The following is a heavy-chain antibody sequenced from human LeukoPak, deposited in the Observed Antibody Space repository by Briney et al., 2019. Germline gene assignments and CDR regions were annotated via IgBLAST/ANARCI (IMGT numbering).Heavy chain of an antibody. Sequence: GGSLRLSCAASAFTFNTYWMHWVRQVPGRGLEWVSRINGDESSTNYADSVKGRFTISRDNAKDTLYLHMNSLTAEDTAVYYCARVPYSSSPGGADYWGQGTLVTVSS. J-gene: IGHJ4*02. CDR3: ARVPYSSSPGGADY. CDR1: AFTFNTYW. CDR2: INGDESST. V-gene: IGHV3-74*01. D-gene: IGHD6-6*01.